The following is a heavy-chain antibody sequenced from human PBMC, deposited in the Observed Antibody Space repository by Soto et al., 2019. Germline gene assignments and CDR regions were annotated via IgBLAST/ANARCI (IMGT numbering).Heavy chain of an antibody. CDR2: ISYDGSNK. CDR3: ARDKDTAMVTGWFGP. D-gene: IGHD5-18*01. CDR1: GCTFISYA. J-gene: IGHJ5*02. Sequence: PGGSLRLSCAAAGCTFISYAMHWVLQAPGKGLEWVAVISYDGSNKYYADSVKGRFTISRDNSKNTLYLQMNSLRAEDTAVYYCARDKDTAMVTGWFGPLGQGTLVTVSS. V-gene: IGHV3-30-3*01.